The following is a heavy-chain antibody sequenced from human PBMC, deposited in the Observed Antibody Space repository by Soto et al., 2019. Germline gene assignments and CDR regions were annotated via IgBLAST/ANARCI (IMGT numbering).Heavy chain of an antibody. Sequence: LSLTCTVSGGSISSGDYYWSWIRQPPGKGLEWIGYIYYSGSTYYNPSLKSRVTISVDTSKNQFSLKLSSVTAADTAIYYCAKAREVTLVRISLAQWGQGTLVTVSS. CDR3: AKAREVTLVRISLAQ. J-gene: IGHJ4*02. D-gene: IGHD3-10*01. V-gene: IGHV4-30-4*01. CDR1: GGSISSGDYY. CDR2: IYYSGST.